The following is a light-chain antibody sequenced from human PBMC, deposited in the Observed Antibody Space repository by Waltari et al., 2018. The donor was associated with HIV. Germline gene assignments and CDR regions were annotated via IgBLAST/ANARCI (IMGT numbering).Light chain of an antibody. J-gene: IGLJ2*01. V-gene: IGLV3-25*03. Sequence: SYELTQPPSISVSPGQTASITCSGPALSTQSGCWSQHRPGQAPILLIYKDDVRPSTIPARFSGSSSGTSVTLTISGVQPEDEADYYCQSADTSDTYRNVVFGGGTKLTVL. CDR3: QSADTSDTYRNVV. CDR1: ALSTQS. CDR2: KDD.